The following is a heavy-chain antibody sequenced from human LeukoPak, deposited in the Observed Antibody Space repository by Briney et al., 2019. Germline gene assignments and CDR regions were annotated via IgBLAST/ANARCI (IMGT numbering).Heavy chain of an antibody. CDR2: IYTSGST. D-gene: IGHD3-16*02. J-gene: IGHJ5*02. V-gene: IGHV4-4*07. Sequence: IPSETLSLTCTVSGGSISSYYWSWIRQPAGKGLEWIGRIYTSGSTNYNPSLKSRVTISVDTSKNQFSLKLSSVTAADTAVYYCARHQYYDYVWGSYRYNWFDPWGQGTLVTVSS. CDR1: GGSISSYY. CDR3: ARHQYYDYVWGSYRYNWFDP.